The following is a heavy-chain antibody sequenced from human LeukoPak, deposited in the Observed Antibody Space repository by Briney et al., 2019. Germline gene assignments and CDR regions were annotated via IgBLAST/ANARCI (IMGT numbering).Heavy chain of an antibody. CDR3: ARHGDTCFDH. D-gene: IGHD4-17*01. CDR1: GFSFSYAR. V-gene: IGHV3-15*01. CDR2: IKSKTDYGTT. Sequence: GGSLRLSCAASGFSFSYARMSWVRETPGKGVEWVGCIKSKTDYGTTNYAAPVKRRFTISRDNAKNSLYLQMSSRRPDDTAIYYCARHGDTCFDHWGQGILVTVSS. J-gene: IGHJ4*02.